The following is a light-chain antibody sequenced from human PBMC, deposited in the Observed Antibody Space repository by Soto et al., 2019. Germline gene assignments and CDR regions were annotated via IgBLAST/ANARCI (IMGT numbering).Light chain of an antibody. CDR2: AAS. Sequence: DIQLAQSPSSVSASVGARVTITCRASQGIGSWLAWYQQKPAKAPQLLIYAASTLQSGVPSRFSGSGCGTDFTLTISSLQPDDFASYHGQQANSFPSTFGGGTKVE. CDR3: QQANSFPST. CDR1: QGIGSW. J-gene: IGKJ4*01. V-gene: IGKV1D-12*01.